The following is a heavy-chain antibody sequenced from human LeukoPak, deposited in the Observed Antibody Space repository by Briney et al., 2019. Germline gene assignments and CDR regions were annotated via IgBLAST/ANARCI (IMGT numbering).Heavy chain of an antibody. CDR2: IYYSGST. J-gene: IGHJ3*02. V-gene: IGHV4-59*01. Sequence: SETLSLTCTVSGGSISSYYWSWIRQPPGKGLEWIGYIYYSGSTNYNPSLKSRVTISVDTSKNQFSLKLSSVTAADTAVYYCARGELELRYFDWLYGDAFDIWGLGTMVTVSS. D-gene: IGHD3-9*01. CDR3: ARGELELRYFDWLYGDAFDI. CDR1: GGSISSYY.